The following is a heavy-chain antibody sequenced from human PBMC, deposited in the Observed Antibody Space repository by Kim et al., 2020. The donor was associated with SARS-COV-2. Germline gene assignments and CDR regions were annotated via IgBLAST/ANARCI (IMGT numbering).Heavy chain of an antibody. J-gene: IGHJ5*02. D-gene: IGHD1-26*01. V-gene: IGHV3-66*01. CDR2: ST. CDR3: ARVYFINWFDP. Sequence: STSYIASVKGRLTISRDHSNNTLYLQMNSLRAEDTAVYYCARVYFINWFDPWGQGTLVTVSA.